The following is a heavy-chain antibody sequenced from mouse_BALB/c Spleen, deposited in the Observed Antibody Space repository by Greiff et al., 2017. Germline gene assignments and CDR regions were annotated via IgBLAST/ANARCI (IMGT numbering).Heavy chain of an antibody. J-gene: IGHJ2*01. V-gene: IGHV5-17*02. CDR1: GFTFSSFG. CDR3: ARSAPLRPFDY. CDR2: ISSGSSTI. D-gene: IGHD1-2*01. Sequence: DVHLVESGGGLVQPGGSRKLSCAASGFTFSSFGMHWVRQAPEKGLEWVAYISSGSSTIYYADTVKGRFTISRDNPKNTLFLQMTSLRSEDTAMYYCARSAPLRPFDYWGQGTTLTVSS.